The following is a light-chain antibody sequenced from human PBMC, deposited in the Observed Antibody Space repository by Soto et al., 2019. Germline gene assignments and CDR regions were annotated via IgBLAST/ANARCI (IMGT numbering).Light chain of an antibody. Sequence: EIVLTQSPATLSLSPGERATLSCRASQSISYYLAWCQQKPGQAPRLLIYDASNRATGIPARFSGSGSGTDFSLTISSLEAEDFAVYYCEQRANWPITFGQGKRLEIK. CDR1: QSISYY. J-gene: IGKJ5*01. V-gene: IGKV3-11*01. CDR2: DAS. CDR3: EQRANWPIT.